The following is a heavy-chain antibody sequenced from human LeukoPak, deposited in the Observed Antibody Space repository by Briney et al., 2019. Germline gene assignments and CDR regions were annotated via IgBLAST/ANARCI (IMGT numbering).Heavy chain of an antibody. V-gene: IGHV1-2*02. Sequence: SSVPVSCQPSGYTFTGYYMHWVRQAPAQGLEWMGWVNPNSGGTNYAQKFQGRVTMTRDTSISTAYMELSRLRSDDTAVYYCARGPTIVGVSWGLNYFDYWGQGTLVTVSS. CDR1: GYTFTGYY. CDR3: ARGPTIVGVSWGLNYFDY. CDR2: VNPNSGGT. J-gene: IGHJ4*02. D-gene: IGHD1-26*01.